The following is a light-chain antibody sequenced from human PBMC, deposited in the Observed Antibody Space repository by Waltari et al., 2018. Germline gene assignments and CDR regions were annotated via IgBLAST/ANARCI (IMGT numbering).Light chain of an antibody. CDR3: SSHTSSMTVI. Sequence: QSALTQPASVSGSPGQSISISCIGPGNDLGGYDYASWYQQQPGKAPKLVIHEVTNRPSGVASRFSGSKSGNTASLTISGLQAEDEAEYYGSSHTSSMTVIFGGGTKVTVL. V-gene: IGLV2-14*01. CDR1: GNDLGGYDY. CDR2: EVT. J-gene: IGLJ2*01.